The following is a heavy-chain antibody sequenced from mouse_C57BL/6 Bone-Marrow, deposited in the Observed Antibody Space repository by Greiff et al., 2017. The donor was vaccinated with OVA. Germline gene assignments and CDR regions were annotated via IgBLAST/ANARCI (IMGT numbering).Heavy chain of an antibody. Sequence: EVKVVESGGGLVKPGGSLKLSCAASGFTFSSYAMSWVRQTPEKRLEWVATISDGGSYTYYPDNVKGRFTISRDNAKNTLYLQMSHLKSEDTAMYDCARDLIYYGSSYAMDYWGQGTSVTVSS. CDR3: ARDLIYYGSSYAMDY. CDR2: ISDGGSYT. J-gene: IGHJ4*01. V-gene: IGHV5-4*01. CDR1: GFTFSSYA. D-gene: IGHD1-1*01.